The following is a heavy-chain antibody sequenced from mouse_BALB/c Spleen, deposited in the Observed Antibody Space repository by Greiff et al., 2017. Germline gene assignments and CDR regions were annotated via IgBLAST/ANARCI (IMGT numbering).Heavy chain of an antibody. CDR1: GFTFSSFG. CDR2: ISSGSSTI. V-gene: IGHV5-17*02. D-gene: IGHD2-14*01. J-gene: IGHJ4*01. Sequence: VQLVESGGGLVQPGGSRKLSCAASGFTFSSFGMHWVRQAPEKGLEWVAYISSGSSTIYYADTVKGRFTISRDNPKNTLFLQMTSLRSEDTAMYYCARSYYRYDDAMDYWGQGTSVTVSS. CDR3: ARSYYRYDDAMDY.